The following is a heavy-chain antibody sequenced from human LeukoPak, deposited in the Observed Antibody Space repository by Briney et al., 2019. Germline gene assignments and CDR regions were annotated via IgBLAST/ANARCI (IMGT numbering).Heavy chain of an antibody. J-gene: IGHJ6*02. Sequence: GGSLRLSCVASGFTFSNYAMSWVRQAPGKGLEWVAVISCDGRSKYYGDSVKGRFTISRDNSKNTLYLQMNSLRAEDSAVYYCAKDLGYYSSYYYGMDVWGQGTTVTVSS. CDR2: ISCDGRSK. CDR1: GFTFSNYA. CDR3: AKDLGYYSSYYYGMDV. D-gene: IGHD4-11*01. V-gene: IGHV3-30*18.